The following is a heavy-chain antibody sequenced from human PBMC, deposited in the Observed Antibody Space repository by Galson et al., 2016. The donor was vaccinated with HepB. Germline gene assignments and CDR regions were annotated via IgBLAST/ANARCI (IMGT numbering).Heavy chain of an antibody. CDR3: ARADCSGTYCHEKDH. Sequence: SLRLSCAASGFTFSSHATHWVRQAPGKGLEWVAVISNDAKNKDVADFVKGRFIISRDNSKNTLHLQMNTLTAEDTAVYYCARADCSGTYCHEKDHWGRGTLVTVSS. CDR2: ISNDAKNK. V-gene: IGHV3-30*04. CDR1: GFTFSSHA. J-gene: IGHJ4*02. D-gene: IGHD2-2*01.